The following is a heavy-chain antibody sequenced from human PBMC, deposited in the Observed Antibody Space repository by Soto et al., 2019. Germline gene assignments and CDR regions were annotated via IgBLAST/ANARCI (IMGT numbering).Heavy chain of an antibody. CDR2: IHHSGST. V-gene: IGHV4-38-2*01. CDR1: GYSISSGYY. D-gene: IGHD2-15*01. J-gene: IGHJ5*02. CDR3: ARYAYCSGGSFPTKKNWFGP. Sequence: SETLSLTCAVSGYSISSGYYWGWIRQPPGKGLEWIGSIHHSGSTYYNPSLKSRVTISVDTSKNQFSLKLSSMTAADTAVYYCARYAYCSGGSFPTKKNWFGPPGQVTLVTVSS.